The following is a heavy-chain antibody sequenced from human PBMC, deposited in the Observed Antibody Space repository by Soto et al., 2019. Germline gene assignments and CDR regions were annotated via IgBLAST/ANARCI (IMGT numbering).Heavy chain of an antibody. CDR3: ARERNYDSSGYSYYYGMDV. CDR2: IYYSGST. Sequence: PSETLSLTCTVCSCSMSSGGYYWSWIRQHRGKGLEWIGYIYYSGSTYYNPSLKSRVTISVDTSKNPFSLKLSSVTAADTAVYYCARERNYDSSGYSYYYGMDVWGQGTTVTVSS. D-gene: IGHD3-22*01. V-gene: IGHV4-31*03. J-gene: IGHJ6*02. CDR1: SCSMSSGGYY.